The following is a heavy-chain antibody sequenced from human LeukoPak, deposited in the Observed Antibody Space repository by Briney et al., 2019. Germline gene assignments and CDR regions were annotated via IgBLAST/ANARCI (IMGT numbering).Heavy chain of an antibody. CDR3: AKDLSASYDFWSGYPLRY. CDR1: GFTFSSYA. Sequence: PGGSLRLSCAASGFTFSSYAMSWVRQAPGKGLEWVSAISGSGGSTYYADSVKGRFTISRDNSKNTLYLQMNSLRAEDTAVYYCAKDLSASYDFWSGYPLRYWGQGTLVTVSS. CDR2: ISGSGGST. V-gene: IGHV3-23*01. D-gene: IGHD3-3*01. J-gene: IGHJ4*02.